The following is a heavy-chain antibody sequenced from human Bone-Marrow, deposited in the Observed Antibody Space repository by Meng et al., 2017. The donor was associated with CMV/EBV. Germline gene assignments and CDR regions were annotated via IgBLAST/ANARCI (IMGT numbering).Heavy chain of an antibody. Sequence: SETLSLTCAVSGCSISSSNWWSWVRQPPGKGLEWIGSIYYSGSTYYNPSLKSRVTISVDTSKNQFSLKLSSVTAADTAVYYCARLLLTSWARLANWFDPWGQGNLVNVYS. D-gene: IGHD2-2*01. CDR1: GCSISSSNW. CDR3: ARLLLTSWARLANWFDP. J-gene: IGHJ5*02. V-gene: IGHV4-39*01. CDR2: IYYSGST.